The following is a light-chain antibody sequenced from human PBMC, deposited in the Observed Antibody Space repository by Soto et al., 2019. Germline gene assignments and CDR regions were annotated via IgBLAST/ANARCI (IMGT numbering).Light chain of an antibody. V-gene: IGKV1-5*01. Sequence: DIQMTQSPSTLSASVGDRVSISCRASQSLDKWLAWYQQKPGEAPKLLVSDASNLESGVSSRFTGSGSGTEFTVTISSLQPDDFATYYCQQYTRYPYTFGQGTKLEIK. CDR2: DAS. CDR1: QSLDKW. J-gene: IGKJ2*01. CDR3: QQYTRYPYT.